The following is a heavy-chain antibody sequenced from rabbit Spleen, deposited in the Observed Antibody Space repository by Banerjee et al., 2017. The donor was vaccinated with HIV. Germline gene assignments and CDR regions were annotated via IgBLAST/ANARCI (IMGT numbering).Heavy chain of an antibody. CDR3: ARETNSGWGVVSFYFNL. J-gene: IGHJ4*01. CDR1: GFSFSSRYY. V-gene: IGHV1S40*01. D-gene: IGHD4-1*01. CDR2: IYAGSSGDT. Sequence: QSLGESGGDLVKPGASLTLTCTASGFSFSSRYYMCWVRQAPGKGLEWIARIYAGSSGDTYYASWAKGRFTISKTSSTTVTLQMTSLTAADTATYFCARETNSGWGVVSFYFNLWGPGTLVTVS.